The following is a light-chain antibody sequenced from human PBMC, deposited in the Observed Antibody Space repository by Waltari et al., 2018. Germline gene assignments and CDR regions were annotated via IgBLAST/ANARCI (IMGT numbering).Light chain of an antibody. CDR3: QSYDTSLSVV. V-gene: IGLV1-40*01. J-gene: IGLJ2*01. CDR2: GTN. Sequence: QSVLTQPPSVSGAPGQRVTISCTGSGSNIGAGYDVHWYRQLPGKAPTLLIYGTNPRALGVPDRFFGSQSGTSASRAIGGLQADDEADYYCQSYDTSLSVVFGGGTKLTVL. CDR1: GSNIGAGYD.